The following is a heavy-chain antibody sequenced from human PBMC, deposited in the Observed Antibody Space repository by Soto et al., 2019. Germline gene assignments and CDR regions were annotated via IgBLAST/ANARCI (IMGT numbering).Heavy chain of an antibody. CDR2: INHSGST. Sequence: SETLSLTCAVYGGSFSGYYWSWIRQPPGKGLEWIGEINHSGSTNYNPSLKSRVTVSVDPSNNQFSLKVTSVTAADTAVYYCAGGPNYYYFDFWGQGTLVTVSS. CDR3: AGGPNYYYFDF. D-gene: IGHD1-7*01. J-gene: IGHJ4*02. CDR1: GGSFSGYY. V-gene: IGHV4-34*01.